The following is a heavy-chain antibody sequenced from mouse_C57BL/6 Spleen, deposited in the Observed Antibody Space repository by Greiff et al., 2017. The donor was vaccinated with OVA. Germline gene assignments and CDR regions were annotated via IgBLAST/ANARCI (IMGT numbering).Heavy chain of an antibody. Sequence: LQESGAELVKPGASVKISCKASGYAFSSYWMNWVKQRPGKGLEWIGQIYPGDGDTNYNGKFKGKATLTADKSSSTAYMQLSSLTSEDSAVYFCARSGVTTGFAYWGQGTLVTVSA. V-gene: IGHV1-80*01. CDR1: GYAFSSYW. CDR3: ARSGVTTGFAY. CDR2: IYPGDGDT. J-gene: IGHJ3*01. D-gene: IGHD2-2*01.